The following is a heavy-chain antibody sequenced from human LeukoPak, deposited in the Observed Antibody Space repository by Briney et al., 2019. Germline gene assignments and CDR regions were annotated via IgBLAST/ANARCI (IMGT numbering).Heavy chain of an antibody. V-gene: IGHV4-59*01. Sequence: SETLSLTCTVPGASITSYYWSWIRQPPGKALEWIGYIYYSGSTNYNPSLKSRVTISVDTSKNQFSLKLRSVTAADTAVYYCASEVVTSIEYFQHWGQGTLVTVSS. J-gene: IGHJ1*01. CDR3: ASEVVTSIEYFQH. CDR1: GASITSYY. D-gene: IGHD2-21*02. CDR2: IYYSGST.